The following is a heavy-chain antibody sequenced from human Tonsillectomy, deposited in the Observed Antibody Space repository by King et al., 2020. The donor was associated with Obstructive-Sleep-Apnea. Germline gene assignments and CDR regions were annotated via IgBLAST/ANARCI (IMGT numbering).Heavy chain of an antibody. CDR1: GGSVSSGSYY. Sequence: LPLQESGPGLVKPSETLSLTCTVSGGSVSSGSYYWSWIRQPPGRGLEWIGYMSYSGSTNYNPSLKSRVTISVDTSKNQFSLKLSSVTAADTAMYYCAREGGSYEGTTHVDDWGQGTLVTVSS. J-gene: IGHJ4*02. V-gene: IGHV4-61*01. D-gene: IGHD1-26*01. CDR2: MSYSGST. CDR3: AREGGSYEGTTHVDD.